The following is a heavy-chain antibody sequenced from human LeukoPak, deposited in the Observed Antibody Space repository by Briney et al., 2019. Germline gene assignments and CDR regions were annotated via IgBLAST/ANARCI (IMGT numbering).Heavy chain of an antibody. D-gene: IGHD4-17*01. J-gene: IGHJ4*02. V-gene: IGHV3-30*18. Sequence: PGGSPRLSCAASGFTFSSYGMHWVRQAPGKGLEWVAIISYDGTNKYYGDSVKGRFTISRDNSKNTLYLQMNSLRVEDTAVYYCAKDTDYGDHTVDYWGQGTLVTVSS. CDR3: AKDTDYGDHTVDY. CDR1: GFTFSSYG. CDR2: ISYDGTNK.